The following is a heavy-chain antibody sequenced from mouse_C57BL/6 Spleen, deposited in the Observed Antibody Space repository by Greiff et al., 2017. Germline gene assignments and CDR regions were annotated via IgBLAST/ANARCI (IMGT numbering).Heavy chain of an antibody. CDR1: GFSLTSYG. J-gene: IGHJ3*01. V-gene: IGHV2-2*01. Sequence: QVQLQQSGPGLVQPSQSLSITCTVSGFSLTSYGVHWVRQSPGKGLEWLGVIWSGGSTDYNAAFISRLSISKDNSKSQVFFKMNSLQADDTAIYYCARNPSTMVTGAFAYWGQGTLVTVSA. CDR3: ARNPSTMVTGAFAY. CDR2: IWSGGST. D-gene: IGHD2-2*01.